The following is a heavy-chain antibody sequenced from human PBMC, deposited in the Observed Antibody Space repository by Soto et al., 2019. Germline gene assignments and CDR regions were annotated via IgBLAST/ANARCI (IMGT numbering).Heavy chain of an antibody. CDR2: ISAYNGNS. CDR3: ARDREFYYYGSGSYIPDPYYYYYYGMDV. CDR1: GYTFTSYG. V-gene: IGHV1-18*04. D-gene: IGHD3-10*01. J-gene: IGHJ6*02. Sequence: QVQLVQSGAEVKKPGASVKVSCKASGYTFTSYGISWVRQAPGQGLEWMGWISAYNGNSNYAQKLQGRVTMTTDTSTSTAYMELRSLRSDDTAVYYCARDREFYYYGSGSYIPDPYYYYYYGMDVWGQGTTVTVSS.